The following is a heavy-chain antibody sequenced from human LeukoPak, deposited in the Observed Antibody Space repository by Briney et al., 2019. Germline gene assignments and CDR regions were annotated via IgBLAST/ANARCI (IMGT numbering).Heavy chain of an antibody. J-gene: IGHJ6*04. D-gene: IGHD3-10*01. CDR2: ISSNGGST. V-gene: IGHV3-64D*06. CDR1: GFTFSSYA. CDR3: VKARIKMVRGVITLIYYGMDV. Sequence: GGSLRLSCSASGFTFSSYAMHWVRQAPGEGLEYVSAISSNGGSTYYADSVKGRFTISRDNSKNTLYLQMSSLRAEDTAVYYCVKARIKMVRGVITLIYYGMDVWGKGTTVTVSS.